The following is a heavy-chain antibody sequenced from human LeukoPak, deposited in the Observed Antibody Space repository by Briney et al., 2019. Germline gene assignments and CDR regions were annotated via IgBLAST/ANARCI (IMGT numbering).Heavy chain of an antibody. CDR3: AREYSYGRYYYYGMDV. CDR2: IYPGDSDT. CDR1: GYSFTSYW. J-gene: IGHJ6*02. V-gene: IGHV5-51*01. Sequence: GESLKISCKGSGYSFTSYWIGWVRQMPGKGLEWMGIIYPGDSDTRYSPSFQGQVTISADKSISTAYLQWSSLKASGTAMYYCAREYSYGRYYYYGMDVWGQGTTVTVFS. D-gene: IGHD5-18*01.